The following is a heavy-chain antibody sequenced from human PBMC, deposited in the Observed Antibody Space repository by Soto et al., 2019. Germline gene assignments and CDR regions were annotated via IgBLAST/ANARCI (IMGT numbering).Heavy chain of an antibody. CDR2: VYHTGDT. CDR1: GGTVASSHC. V-gene: IGHV4-4*02. D-gene: IGHD2-21*02. CDR3: AREIVTAGGNNYFDP. Sequence: SETLSLTCGVSGGTVASSHCLSWFRQSPSRGLEWIGNVYHTGDTNFNPSLQSRVTFSVDKSNNQFSLRLTSLTAADTAVYFCAREIVTAGGNNYFDPWGPGTLVTVSS. J-gene: IGHJ5*02.